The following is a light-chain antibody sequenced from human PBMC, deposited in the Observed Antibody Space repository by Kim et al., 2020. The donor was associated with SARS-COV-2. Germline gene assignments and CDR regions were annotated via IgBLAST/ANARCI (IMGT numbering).Light chain of an antibody. Sequence: GQGVTIACTGSNSTIGAHYDVHWYQQLPGTAPKLLIYADSNRPSGVPDRFSGSKSGTSASLAITGLQAEDEADYYCQSYDSSPSGVFGGGTQLTVL. J-gene: IGLJ3*02. CDR3: QSYDSSPSGV. V-gene: IGLV1-40*01. CDR1: NSTIGAHYD. CDR2: ADS.